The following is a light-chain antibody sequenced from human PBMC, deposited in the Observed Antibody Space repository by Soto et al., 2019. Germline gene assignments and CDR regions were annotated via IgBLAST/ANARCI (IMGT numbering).Light chain of an antibody. J-gene: IGLJ1*01. CDR2: DVS. CDR1: SSDVGGYNY. V-gene: IGLV2-14*01. CDR3: SSYTSSSTYV. Sequence: QSALTQPASVSGSPGQSITISCTGTSSDVGGYNYVSWYQQHPGKAPKLMIYDVSNRPSGVSNRFSGSKSGNTASLTIPGLQAEDEADYYCSSYTSSSTYVFGTG.